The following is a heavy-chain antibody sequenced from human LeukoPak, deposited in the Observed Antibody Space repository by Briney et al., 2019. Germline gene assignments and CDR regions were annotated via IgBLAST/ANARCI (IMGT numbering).Heavy chain of an antibody. J-gene: IGHJ4*02. CDR3: ALLAVASDFDY. CDR2: IGSSGTNR. Sequence: GGSLRLSCADSEFPFSFYEMNWVRQAPGKGLEWVSNIGSSGTNRYYADSVKGRFSISRDNAKSSLYLQMNSLRVEDTAVYYCALLAVASDFDYWGQGALVTVSS. CDR1: EFPFSFYE. D-gene: IGHD6-19*01. V-gene: IGHV3-48*03.